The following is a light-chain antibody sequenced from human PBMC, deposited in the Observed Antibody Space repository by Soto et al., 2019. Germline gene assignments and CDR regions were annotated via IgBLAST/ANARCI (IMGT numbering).Light chain of an antibody. V-gene: IGLV2-14*01. J-gene: IGLJ1*01. CDR3: SSYTSSVAWV. Sequence: QSVLTQPASVSGSPGQSITISCTGTSSDVGGHSRVSWFQQYPGKAPKLLIFEVSKRPSGVSSRFSASKSGNTASLTISGLQAEDEADYYCSSYTSSVAWVFGTGTKLTVL. CDR1: SSDVGGHSR. CDR2: EVS.